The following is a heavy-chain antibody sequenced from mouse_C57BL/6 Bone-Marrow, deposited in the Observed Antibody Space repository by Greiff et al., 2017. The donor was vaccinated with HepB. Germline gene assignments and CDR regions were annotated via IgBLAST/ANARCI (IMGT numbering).Heavy chain of an antibody. V-gene: IGHV5-6*01. D-gene: IGHD2-3*01. CDR3: ARRDGYYEAY. Sequence: EVQGVESGGDLVKPGGSLKLSCAASGFTFSSYGMSWVRQTPDKRLEWVATISSGGSYTYYPDSVKGRFTISRDNAKNTLYLQMSSLKSEDTAMYYCARRDGYYEAYWGQGTLVTVSA. J-gene: IGHJ3*01. CDR1: GFTFSSYG. CDR2: ISSGGSYT.